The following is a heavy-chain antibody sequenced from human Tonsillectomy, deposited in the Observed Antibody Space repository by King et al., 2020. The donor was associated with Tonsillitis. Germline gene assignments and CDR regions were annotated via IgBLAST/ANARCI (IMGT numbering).Heavy chain of an antibody. CDR1: GGSISSSSYY. Sequence: QLQESGPGLVKPWETLSLTCTVSGGSISSSSYYWGWIRQPPGNGLEWIGSIYYSGSTYYNPSLKSRVTISVDTSKNQFSLKLSSVTAADTAVYYCARAFTSFGVVTDNWFDPWGQGTLVTVSS. D-gene: IGHD3-3*01. J-gene: IGHJ5*02. CDR3: ARAFTSFGVVTDNWFDP. V-gene: IGHV4-39*01. CDR2: IYYSGST.